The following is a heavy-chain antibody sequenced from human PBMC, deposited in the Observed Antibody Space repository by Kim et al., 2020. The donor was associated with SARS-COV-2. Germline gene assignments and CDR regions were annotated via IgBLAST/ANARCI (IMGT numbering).Heavy chain of an antibody. D-gene: IGHD1-26*01. CDR3: ATVGEWELLDWVAFDI. CDR1: GYTLTELS. J-gene: IGHJ3*02. CDR2: FDPEDGET. Sequence: ASVKVSCKVSGYTLTELSMHWVRQAPGKGLEWMGGFDPEDGETIYAQKFQGRVTMTEDTSTDTAYMELSSLRSEDTAVYYCATVGEWELLDWVAFDIWGQGTMVTVSS. V-gene: IGHV1-24*01.